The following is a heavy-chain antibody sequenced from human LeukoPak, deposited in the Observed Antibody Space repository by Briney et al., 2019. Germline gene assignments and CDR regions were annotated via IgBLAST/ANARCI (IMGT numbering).Heavy chain of an antibody. Sequence: SETLSLTCTVSGGSISTSNYYWGWIRQPPGKGLEWIGNIFYSGSTYYSPSLKSRVTISLDTSRNQFSLKLNSVTAADTAVYYCARDSNYYGSRNWGQGTLVTVSS. D-gene: IGHD3-10*01. CDR1: GGSISTSNYY. CDR3: ARDSNYYGSRN. CDR2: IFYSGST. J-gene: IGHJ4*02. V-gene: IGHV4-39*07.